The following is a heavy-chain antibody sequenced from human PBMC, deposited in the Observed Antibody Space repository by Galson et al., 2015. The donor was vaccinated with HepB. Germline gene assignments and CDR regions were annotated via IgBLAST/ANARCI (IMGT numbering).Heavy chain of an antibody. CDR2: ISGSGGTT. D-gene: IGHD6-6*01. Sequence: SLRLSCAASGFPFSTYTMSWVRQAPGKGLEWVSAISGSGGTTYYADSVRGRFTISRDNTKRTLYLQMNRLRGEDTALYYCAKDRDSTSPGTYGIDVWGQGTTVTVFS. V-gene: IGHV3-23*01. CDR1: GFPFSTYT. CDR3: AKDRDSTSPGTYGIDV. J-gene: IGHJ6*02.